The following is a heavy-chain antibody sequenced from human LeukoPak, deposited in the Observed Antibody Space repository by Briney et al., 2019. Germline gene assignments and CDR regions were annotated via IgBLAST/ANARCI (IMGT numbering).Heavy chain of an antibody. J-gene: IGHJ4*02. CDR2: ISYDGSNK. CDR1: GFTFSSYG. CDR3: AKAISSSWYRGIDY. Sequence: GRSLRLSCAASGFTFSSYGMHWVRQAPGKGLEWVAVISYDGSNKYYADSVKGRFTISRDNSKNTLYLQMNWLRAEDTAVYYCAKAISSSWYRGIDYWGQGTLVTVSS. V-gene: IGHV3-30*18. D-gene: IGHD6-13*01.